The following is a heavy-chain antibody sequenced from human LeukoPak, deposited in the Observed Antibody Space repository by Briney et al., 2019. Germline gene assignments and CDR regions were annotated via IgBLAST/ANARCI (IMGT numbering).Heavy chain of an antibody. CDR1: GFTFSSYW. J-gene: IGHJ6*02. V-gene: IGHV3-7*01. Sequence: PGGSLRLSRAASGFTFSSYWMSWVRQAPGKGLEWVANIKQDGSEKYYVDSVKGRFTISRDNAKNSLYLQMNSLRAEDTAVYYCASAMVRGVMGYYYGMDVWGQGTTVTVSS. CDR3: ASAMVRGVMGYYYGMDV. CDR2: IKQDGSEK. D-gene: IGHD3-10*01.